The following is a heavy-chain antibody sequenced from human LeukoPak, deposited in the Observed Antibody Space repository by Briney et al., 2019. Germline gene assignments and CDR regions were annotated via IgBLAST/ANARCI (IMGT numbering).Heavy chain of an antibody. CDR1: GGSISSYY. V-gene: IGHV4-4*07. CDR2: IYTSGST. CDR3: AIDKSYCSSATCHNWFDP. Sequence: SETLSLTCTVCGGSISSYYWSWIRQPAGKGLEWIGRIYTSGSTNYSPSLKSRVTMSVDTSKNQLFLKLSSVTAADTAVYYCAIDKSYCSSATCHNWFDPWGQGTLVTVSS. D-gene: IGHD2-2*01. J-gene: IGHJ5*02.